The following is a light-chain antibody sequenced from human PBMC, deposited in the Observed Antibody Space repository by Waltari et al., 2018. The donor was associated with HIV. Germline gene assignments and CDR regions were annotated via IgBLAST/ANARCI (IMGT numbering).Light chain of an antibody. J-gene: IGKJ4*01. CDR1: QCVLYGSNNKNY. CDR2: WAS. Sequence: DILLTNPPDSLAASLRERAPIHRQLSQCVLYGSNNKNYLAWYQQKPGQPPKLLIYWASTRETRVPDRFSGSGSGTDFTLTISSLQAEDVAVYFCQQYSGSLPLTFGGGTKVEIK. CDR3: QQYSGSLPLT. V-gene: IGKV4-1*01.